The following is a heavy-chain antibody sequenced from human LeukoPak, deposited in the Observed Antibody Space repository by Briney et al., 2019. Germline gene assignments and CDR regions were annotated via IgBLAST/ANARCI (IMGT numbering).Heavy chain of an antibody. CDR3: AREGKGFYHYYYYMDV. J-gene: IGHJ6*03. V-gene: IGHV3-64*01. CDR2: VSSNGDST. D-gene: IGHD3-16*02. Sequence: GGSLRLSCAASGFTFSSYTMYWVRQAPGKGLEYISAVSSNGDSTYYANSVKGRFTISRDNSKNTLYLQMGSLRADDMAVYYCAREGKGFYHYYYYMDVWGQGTMVTVSS. CDR1: GFTFSSYT.